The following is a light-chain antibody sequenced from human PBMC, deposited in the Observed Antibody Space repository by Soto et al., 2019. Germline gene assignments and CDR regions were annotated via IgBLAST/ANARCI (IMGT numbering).Light chain of an antibody. V-gene: IGKV3-15*01. J-gene: IGKJ1*01. CDR1: QSVFSN. CDR2: GAS. CDR3: QQYNNWPPWT. Sequence: EIVMTQSPATLSVSPGERATLSCRASQSVFSNLAWNQQKPGQAPRLLIYGASTRATGIPARFSGSGSGTEFTLTISSLQSEDFAVYYCQQYNNWPPWTFGQGTKVEIK.